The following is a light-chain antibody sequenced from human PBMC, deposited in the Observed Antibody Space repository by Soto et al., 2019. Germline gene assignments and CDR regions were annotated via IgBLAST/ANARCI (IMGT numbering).Light chain of an antibody. CDR2: DVS. V-gene: IGLV2-14*03. CDR1: SSDVGGYNY. Sequence: ALTQPASVSGSPGQSIAISCTGTSSDVGGYNYVSWYQQHPGKAPKLMIYDVSNRPSGVSDRFAGSKSGNTASLTISGLQAEDEADYYCSSYTSSSTLYVFGTGTKVTVL. CDR3: SSYTSSSTLYV. J-gene: IGLJ1*01.